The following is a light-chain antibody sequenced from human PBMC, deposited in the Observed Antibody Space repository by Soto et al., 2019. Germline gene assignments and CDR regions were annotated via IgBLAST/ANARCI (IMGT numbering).Light chain of an antibody. J-gene: IGKJ1*01. CDR1: QSVSSSS. CDR3: QQYGSLPRT. Sequence: EIVLTQSPGTLSLSPGERATLSCRASQSVSSSSLAWYQQKPGQAPRLLIYGASSRATAIPDRFSGSGSGTDFTLTLSRLEPEDFAVYYCQQYGSLPRTFGQGTNVEIK. V-gene: IGKV3-20*01. CDR2: GAS.